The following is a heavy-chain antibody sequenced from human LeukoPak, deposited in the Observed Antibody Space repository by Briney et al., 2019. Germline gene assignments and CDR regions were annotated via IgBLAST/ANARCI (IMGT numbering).Heavy chain of an antibody. D-gene: IGHD3-10*01. CDR3: AREWRLWFGEFVDFGADNWFDP. J-gene: IGHJ5*02. CDR2: IYYSGST. CDR1: GGSISSGGYY. V-gene: IGHV4-31*03. Sequence: SQTLSLTCTVSGGSISSGGYYWSWIRQHPGKGLEWIGYIYYSGSTYYNPSLKSRVTISVDTSKNQFSLKLSSVTAADTAVYHCAREWRLWFGEFVDFGADNWFDPWGQGTLVTVSS.